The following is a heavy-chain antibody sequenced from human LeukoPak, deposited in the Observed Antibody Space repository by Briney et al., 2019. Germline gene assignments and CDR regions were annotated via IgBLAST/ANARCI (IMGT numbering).Heavy chain of an antibody. CDR1: GFTFSSYA. D-gene: IGHD2-2*02. J-gene: IGHJ5*02. CDR3: AKDYCSSTSCYNPNWFDP. Sequence: PGGSLRLSCAASGFTFSSYAMSWVRQAPGKGLEWVSAISGSGGSTYYADSVKGRFTISRDNSKNTLYLQMDSLRAEDTAVYYCAKDYCSSTSCYNPNWFDPWGQGTLVTVSS. CDR2: ISGSGGST. V-gene: IGHV3-23*01.